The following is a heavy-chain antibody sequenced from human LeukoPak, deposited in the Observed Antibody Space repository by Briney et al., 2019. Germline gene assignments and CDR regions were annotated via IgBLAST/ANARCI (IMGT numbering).Heavy chain of an antibody. Sequence: SFSXYYWNWIRQXPGKGLEWIGKINHSGSTNYNPSLKSRVTISVDTSKNQFSLRLSSVTAADTAVYYCARGQEAAAGTDYWGQGTPVTVSS. CDR1: SFSXYY. D-gene: IGHD6-13*01. J-gene: IGHJ4*02. V-gene: IGHV4-34*01. CDR2: INHSGST. CDR3: ARGQEAAAGTDY.